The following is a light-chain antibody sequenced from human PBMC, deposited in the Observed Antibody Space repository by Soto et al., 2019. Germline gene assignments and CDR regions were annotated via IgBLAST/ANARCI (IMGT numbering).Light chain of an antibody. CDR1: QSVSSSY. Sequence: EIVLTQSPGTLSLSPGERATLSCRASQSVSSSYLAWYQQKPVQAPRLLIYGASSRATGIPDRFSGSGSVTDFTLTISRLEPEDFAVYYCQQYGSSPPITFGPGTKVDIK. J-gene: IGKJ3*01. V-gene: IGKV3-20*01. CDR3: QQYGSSPPIT. CDR2: GAS.